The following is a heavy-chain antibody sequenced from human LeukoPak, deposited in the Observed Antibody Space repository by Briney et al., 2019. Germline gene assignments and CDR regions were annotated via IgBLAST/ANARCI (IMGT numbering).Heavy chain of an antibody. Sequence: SETLSLTCAVYGRSFSGYYWSWIRQPPGKGLEWIGEINHSGSTNYNPSLKSRVTISVDTSKNQFSLKLSSVTAADTAVYYCARGPRDAFDIWGQGTMVTVSS. CDR3: ARGPRDAFDI. V-gene: IGHV4-34*01. D-gene: IGHD3-10*01. CDR2: INHSGST. J-gene: IGHJ3*02. CDR1: GRSFSGYY.